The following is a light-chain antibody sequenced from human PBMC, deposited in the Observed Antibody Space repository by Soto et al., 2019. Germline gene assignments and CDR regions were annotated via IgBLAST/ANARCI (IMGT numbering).Light chain of an antibody. CDR1: ISNIGGNT. Sequence: QAVVTQPPSASGTPGQRVTISCSGSISNIGGNTVNWYQQLPGTAPKLLMYTNNHRPSGVPDRFSGSKSGTSASLAISGLQSEDEADYYCAAWDDSLNGVVFGGGTKLTVL. V-gene: IGLV1-44*01. J-gene: IGLJ2*01. CDR2: TNN. CDR3: AAWDDSLNGVV.